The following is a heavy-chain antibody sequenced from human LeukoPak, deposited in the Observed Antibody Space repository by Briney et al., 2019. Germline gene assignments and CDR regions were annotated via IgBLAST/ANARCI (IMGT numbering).Heavy chain of an antibody. CDR2: INTDGSRI. CDR1: GFTFNDYW. D-gene: IGHD1-26*01. Sequence: GGSLRLSCAASGFTFNDYWMHWVRQAPGQGLVWVSRINTDGSRIYYADSVKGRFTISRDNAKNTVYLEMNSLRAEDAAVYYCASVDSGSYYSDAFHIWGQGTMVTVSS. J-gene: IGHJ3*02. CDR3: ASVDSGSYYSDAFHI. V-gene: IGHV3-74*01.